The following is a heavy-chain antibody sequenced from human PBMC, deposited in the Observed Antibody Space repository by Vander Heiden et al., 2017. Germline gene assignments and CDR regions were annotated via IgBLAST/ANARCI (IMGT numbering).Heavy chain of an antibody. CDR2: ISGSGGST. CDR1: GFTFSSYA. J-gene: IGHJ5*02. V-gene: IGHV3-23*01. CDR3: AASEYSSSWYVGRAPFDP. Sequence: EVQLLESGGGLVQPGGSLRLSCAASGFTFSSYAMRWVRQAPGKGLGWVSAISGSGGSTYYADSVKGRFTISRDNSKNTLYLQMNSLRAEDTAVYYCAASEYSSSWYVGRAPFDPWGQGTLVTVSS. D-gene: IGHD6-13*01.